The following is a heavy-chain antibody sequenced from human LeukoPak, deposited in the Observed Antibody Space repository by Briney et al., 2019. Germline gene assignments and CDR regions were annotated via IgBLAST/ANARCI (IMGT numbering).Heavy chain of an antibody. D-gene: IGHD4-17*01. Sequence: PGGSLRLSCAASGFTSSSYAMSWVRQAPGKGLEWVSTISGSYGSTYYADSVKGRFTISRDSSKNTLYLQMDSLRAEDTAVYYCAEGPMTTVTTGNFDYWGQGTLVTVSS. CDR3: AEGPMTTVTTGNFDY. CDR2: ISGSYGST. CDR1: GFTSSSYA. J-gene: IGHJ4*02. V-gene: IGHV3-23*01.